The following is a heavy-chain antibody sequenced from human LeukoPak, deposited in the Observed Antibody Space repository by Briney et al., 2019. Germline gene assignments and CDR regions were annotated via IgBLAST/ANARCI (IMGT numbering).Heavy chain of an antibody. CDR1: GYTFTAYY. V-gene: IGHV1-2*02. D-gene: IGHD5-12*01. Sequence: ASVKVSCKASGYTFTAYYIQWVRQAPGQGLEWMGWINPNKGGTNYAQKFQGRVTMTRDTSISTAYMELSRLRSDDTAVYYCARSYVDIVATTPAQFDYWGQGTLVTVSS. CDR2: INPNKGGT. CDR3: ARSYVDIVATTPAQFDY. J-gene: IGHJ4*02.